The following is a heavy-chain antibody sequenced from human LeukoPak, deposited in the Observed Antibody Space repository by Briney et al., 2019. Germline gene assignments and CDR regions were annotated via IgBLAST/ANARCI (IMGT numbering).Heavy chain of an antibody. Sequence: GESLKISCQGSGYSFTSYWIGWVRQMPGKGLEWMGIIYPGDSDTRYSPSFQGQVTISADKSISTAYLQWSSLKASDTAMYYCARQAEMATISGSTGIDYWGQGTLVTVSS. CDR1: GYSFTSYW. V-gene: IGHV5-51*01. CDR3: ARQAEMATISGSTGIDY. CDR2: IYPGDSDT. J-gene: IGHJ4*02. D-gene: IGHD5-24*01.